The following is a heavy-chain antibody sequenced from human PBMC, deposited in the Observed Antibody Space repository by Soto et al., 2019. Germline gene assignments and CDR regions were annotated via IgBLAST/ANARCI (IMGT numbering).Heavy chain of an antibody. CDR2: IYYSGST. J-gene: IGHJ4*02. D-gene: IGHD2-15*01. Sequence: QVQLQESGPGLVKPSETLSLTCTVSGGSISSYYWSWIRQPPGKGLEWIGYIYYSGSTNYNPSLKSRVTISVDTSKNQFSLKLSSVTAADTAVYYCARDQRGYCSGGSCYYYFDYWGQGTLVTVSS. CDR1: GGSISSYY. CDR3: ARDQRGYCSGGSCYYYFDY. V-gene: IGHV4-59*01.